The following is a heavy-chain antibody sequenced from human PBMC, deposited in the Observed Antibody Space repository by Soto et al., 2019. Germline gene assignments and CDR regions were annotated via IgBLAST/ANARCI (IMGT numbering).Heavy chain of an antibody. D-gene: IGHD3-22*01. CDR3: ATTYYYDRSGYYSDY. CDR2: IYSGGST. J-gene: IGHJ4*02. V-gene: IGHV3-53*01. Sequence: PGGSLRVSCATSVFTVSINYMSWVGQAPGKGLEWVSVIYSGGSTYYADSVKGRFTISRDNSKNTLYLQMNSLRAEDTAVYYCATTYYYDRSGYYSDYWAQGTLVTVSS. CDR1: VFTVSINY.